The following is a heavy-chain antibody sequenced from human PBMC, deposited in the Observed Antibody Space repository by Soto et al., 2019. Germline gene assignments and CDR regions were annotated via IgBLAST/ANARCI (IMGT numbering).Heavy chain of an antibody. CDR2: ISNDGSNR. D-gene: IGHD1-26*01. CDR1: GFTFSSFG. Sequence: QVQLVESGGGVVQPGRSLRLSCAASGFTFSSFGMHWVRQAPGKGLEWVAVISNDGSNRYHADSVKGRFTISRDNSKNTLYLQMNSLSAEDTAVYHCAEDRGWAPFDDWGQGTLVTVSS. J-gene: IGHJ4*02. CDR3: AEDRGWAPFDD. V-gene: IGHV3-30*18.